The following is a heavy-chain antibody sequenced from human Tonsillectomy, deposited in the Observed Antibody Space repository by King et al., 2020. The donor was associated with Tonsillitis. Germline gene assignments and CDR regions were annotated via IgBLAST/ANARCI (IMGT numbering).Heavy chain of an antibody. Sequence: VQLVESGGGLVQPGRSLRLSCAASGFTLDDYAMHWVRQTPGKGLEWVSGISWNSGSKAYADSVKGRFTISRDNAKNFLYLQMNSLRAEDTAFYYCAKASYGGDSATFDCWGQGTLVTVSS. J-gene: IGHJ4*02. CDR3: AKASYGGDSATFDC. CDR1: GFTLDDYA. D-gene: IGHD4-23*01. V-gene: IGHV3-9*01. CDR2: ISWNSGSK.